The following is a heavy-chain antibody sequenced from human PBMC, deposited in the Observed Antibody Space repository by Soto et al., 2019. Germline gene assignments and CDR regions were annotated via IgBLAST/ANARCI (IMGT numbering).Heavy chain of an antibody. Sequence: VQLVESGGGVVQPGRSLRLSCAASGFTCSDYAMHWVLQAPGKGLEWVAFVSHDGRNTHSAESVKGRFTLSRDSSKNTVSLEVTSLRAEDTAVYYCAKGGRQWLVTSDFDYWGQGALVTVSS. CDR1: GFTCSDYA. D-gene: IGHD6-19*01. V-gene: IGHV3-30*18. CDR2: VSHDGRNT. J-gene: IGHJ4*02. CDR3: AKGGRQWLVTSDFDY.